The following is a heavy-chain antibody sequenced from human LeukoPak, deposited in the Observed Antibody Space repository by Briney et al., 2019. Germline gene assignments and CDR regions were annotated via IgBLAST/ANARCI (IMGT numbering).Heavy chain of an antibody. CDR2: IKSKIDGGTT. CDR3: ITEDSSGTYIYFHY. CDR1: GFIFSNAW. J-gene: IGHJ4*02. Sequence: GGSLRLSCAASGFIFSNAWMSWVRQAPWKGLEWVGRIKSKIDGGTTDYAAPVKGRFTISRDDSKNTLYLQMNSLETEDTAVYYCITEDSSGTYIYFHYWGQGTLVSVSS. V-gene: IGHV3-15*01. D-gene: IGHD3-22*01.